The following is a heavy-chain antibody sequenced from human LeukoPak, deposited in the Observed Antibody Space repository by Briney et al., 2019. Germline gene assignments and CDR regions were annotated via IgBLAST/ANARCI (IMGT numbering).Heavy chain of an antibody. CDR2: ISGSGGST. D-gene: IGHD3-10*01. Sequence: GGSLRLSCAASGFTFSSYAMSWVRQAPGKGLEWVSAISGSGGSTYYADSVKGRFTISRDNSKNTLYLQMNSLRAEDTAVYYCARCGLKGSGPYFDYWGQGTLVTVSS. CDR1: GFTFSSYA. J-gene: IGHJ4*02. CDR3: ARCGLKGSGPYFDY. V-gene: IGHV3-23*01.